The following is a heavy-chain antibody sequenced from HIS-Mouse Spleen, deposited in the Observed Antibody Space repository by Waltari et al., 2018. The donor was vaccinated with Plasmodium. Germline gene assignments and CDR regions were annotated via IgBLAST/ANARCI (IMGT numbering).Heavy chain of an antibody. J-gene: IGHJ2*01. Sequence: QVQLVQTGAEGKKHGALVTVSFKAFGYSFTSYDINWVRQATGQGLEWMGWMNPNSGNTGYAQKFQGRVTMTRNTSISTAYMELSSLRSEDTAVYYCARRYFDLWGRGTLVTVSS. V-gene: IGHV1-8*01. CDR3: ARRYFDL. CDR1: GYSFTSYD. CDR2: MNPNSGNT.